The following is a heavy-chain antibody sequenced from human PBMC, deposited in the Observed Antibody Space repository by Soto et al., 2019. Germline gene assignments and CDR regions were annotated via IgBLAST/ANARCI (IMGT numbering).Heavy chain of an antibody. CDR3: AGDRGNGDLYWYFDL. CDR2: LNPSGGST. V-gene: IGHV1-46*01. J-gene: IGHJ2*01. D-gene: IGHD4-17*01. Sequence: ASVKVSCKASGYTFTSYYMHWVRQAPGQGLEWMGILNPSGGSTSYAQKFQGRVTMTRDTPTSTVYMELSSLRSEDTAVYYCAGDRGNGDLYWYFDLWGRGTLVTLAS. CDR1: GYTFTSYY.